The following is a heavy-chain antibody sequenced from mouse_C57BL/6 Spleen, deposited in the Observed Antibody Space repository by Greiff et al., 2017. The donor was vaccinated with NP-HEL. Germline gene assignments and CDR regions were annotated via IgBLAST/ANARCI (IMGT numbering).Heavy chain of an antibody. CDR2: IHPNSGST. CDR1: GYTFTSYW. Sequence: QVQLQQPGAELVKPGASVKLSCKASGYTFTSYWMHWVKQRPGQGLEWIGMIHPNSGSTNYNEKFKSKATLTVDTSSSTAYMQLSSLTSEDSAVYYCASGDYDVGGDAMDYWGQGTSVTVSS. V-gene: IGHV1-64*01. J-gene: IGHJ4*01. CDR3: ASGDYDVGGDAMDY. D-gene: IGHD2-4*01.